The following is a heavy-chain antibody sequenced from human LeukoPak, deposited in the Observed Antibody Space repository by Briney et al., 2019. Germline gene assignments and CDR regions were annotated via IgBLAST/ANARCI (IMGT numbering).Heavy chain of an antibody. J-gene: IGHJ4*02. Sequence: GGSLRLSCVASGFTFSTSWMDWVRHVPGKGLEWVANIKEDGSETYYVDSAKGRFTISRDNAKKSLYLQMDSPRVEDTAIYYCTKSLDYWGKGTLVTVSS. CDR3: TKSLDY. CDR1: GFTFSTSW. V-gene: IGHV3-7*01. CDR2: IKEDGSET.